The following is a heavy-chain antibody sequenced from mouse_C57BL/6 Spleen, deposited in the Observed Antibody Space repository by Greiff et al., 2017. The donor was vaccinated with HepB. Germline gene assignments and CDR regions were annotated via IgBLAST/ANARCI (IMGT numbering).Heavy chain of an antibody. CDR1: GFNIKDDY. D-gene: IGHD2-4*01. Sequence: VQLQQSGAELVRPGASVKLSCTASGFNIKDDYMHWVKQRPEQGLEWIGWIDPENGDTEYASKFQGKANITADTSYNTAYLQLSSLTSEDTAVYYCTRDYDPAYAMDYWGQGTSVTVSS. CDR3: TRDYDPAYAMDY. V-gene: IGHV14-4*01. J-gene: IGHJ4*01. CDR2: IDPENGDT.